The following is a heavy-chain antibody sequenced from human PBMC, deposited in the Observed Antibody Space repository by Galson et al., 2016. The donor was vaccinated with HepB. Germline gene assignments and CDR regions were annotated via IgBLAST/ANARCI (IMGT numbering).Heavy chain of an antibody. V-gene: IGHV3-23*01. CDR1: GFIFRTYA. Sequence: SLRLSCAASGFIFRTYAMTWVRQAPGQGLEWVSAIRSSTSDTYYAESVKGRFTISSDNSKDTVYLQMSGLRDDDTAVYYCAKTTPTPGPSDDSWGQGTRVTFSA. J-gene: IGHJ4*02. D-gene: IGHD1-1*01. CDR3: AKTTPTPGPSDDS. CDR2: IRSSTSDT.